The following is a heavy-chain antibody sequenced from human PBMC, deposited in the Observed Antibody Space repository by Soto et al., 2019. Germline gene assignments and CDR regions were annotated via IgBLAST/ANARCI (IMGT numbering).Heavy chain of an antibody. J-gene: IGHJ4*02. CDR1: GFTFSDYW. V-gene: IGHV3-7*01. CDR2: IKEDGSEK. D-gene: IGHD3-10*01. CDR3: ARGSGIDS. Sequence: PGGSLRLSCAASGFTFSDYWMTWVRQAPGKGLEWVANIKEDGSEKYYVDSVKGRFTISRDNARKSLYLQMNTLRAEDTALCYCARGSGIDSWGQGTLDTVSS.